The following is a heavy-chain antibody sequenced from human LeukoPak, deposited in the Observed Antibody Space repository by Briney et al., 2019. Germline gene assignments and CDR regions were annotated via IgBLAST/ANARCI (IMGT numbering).Heavy chain of an antibody. CDR3: ARSTTTVVTPAGCDY. D-gene: IGHD4-23*01. V-gene: IGHV3-21*01. CDR1: GFTFSSYS. Sequence: GGSLRLSCAASGFTFSSYSMNWVRQDPGKGLEWVSSISSSSSYIYYADSVKGRFTISRDNAKNSLYLQMNSLRAEDTAVYYCARSTTTVVTPAGCDYWGQGTLVTVSS. J-gene: IGHJ4*02. CDR2: ISSSSSYI.